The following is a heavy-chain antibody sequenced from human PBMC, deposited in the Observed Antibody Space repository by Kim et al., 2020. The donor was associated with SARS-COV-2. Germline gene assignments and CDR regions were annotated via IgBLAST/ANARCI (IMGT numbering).Heavy chain of an antibody. J-gene: IGHJ4*02. CDR1: GDSISGSNFI. D-gene: IGHD2-15*01. V-gene: IGHV4-39*01. CDR2: IYHTGNT. CDR3: ARHATNGGSCYCLLDC. Sequence: SETLSLTCIVSGDSISGSNFIWGWIRQPPGKGLEWIGSIYHTGNTYYNPSLKSRVTISVDTFENQFSLKLSSVTAADTAVYYCARHATNGGSCYCLLDCWGQGTLVTVSS.